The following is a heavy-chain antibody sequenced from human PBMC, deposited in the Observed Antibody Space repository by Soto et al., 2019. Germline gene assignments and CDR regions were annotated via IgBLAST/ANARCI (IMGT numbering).Heavy chain of an antibody. CDR2: IYYSGST. CDR3: ARATLSFYYDSSGYPTYYFDY. Sequence: PSETLSLTCTVSGGSISSYYWRWIRQPPGKGLEWIGYIYYSGSTNYNPSLKSRVTISVDTSKNQFSLKLSSVTAADTAVYYCARATLSFYYDSSGYPTYYFDYWGQGTLVTVSS. D-gene: IGHD3-22*01. CDR1: GGSISSYY. V-gene: IGHV4-59*01. J-gene: IGHJ4*02.